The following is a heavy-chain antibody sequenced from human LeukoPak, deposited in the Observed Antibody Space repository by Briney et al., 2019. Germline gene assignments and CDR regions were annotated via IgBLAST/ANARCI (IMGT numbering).Heavy chain of an antibody. J-gene: IGHJ4*02. CDR3: ARGLSTVTTPFDY. V-gene: IGHV4-30-4*08. D-gene: IGHD4-11*01. Sequence: SETLSLTCSVSGGSISSGDYYWSWIRQPPGKGLEWIGYIYYSGSTYYNPSLKSRVTISVDTSKNQFSLKLSSVTAADTAVYYCARGLSTVTTPFDYWGQGTLVTVSS. CDR2: IYYSGST. CDR1: GGSISSGDYY.